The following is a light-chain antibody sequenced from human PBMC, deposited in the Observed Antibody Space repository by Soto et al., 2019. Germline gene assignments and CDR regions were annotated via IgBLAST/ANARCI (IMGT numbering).Light chain of an antibody. CDR2: GAS. J-gene: IGKJ1*01. CDR3: QQYGSSPPWT. Sequence: EIVMTQSPDTLSLSPGERATLSCRASQSVSSSYLAWYQQKPGQAPRLLIYGASSRATGIPDRFSGSGSGTDFTLTISGLEPEDFAVYYCQQYGSSPPWTFGQGTKVDIK. V-gene: IGKV3-20*01. CDR1: QSVSSSY.